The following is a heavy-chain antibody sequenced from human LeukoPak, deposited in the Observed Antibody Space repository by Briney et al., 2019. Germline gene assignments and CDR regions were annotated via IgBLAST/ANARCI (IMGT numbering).Heavy chain of an antibody. D-gene: IGHD4-17*01. Sequence: SETLSLTCTVSGGSISSYYWSWIRQPPGKGLEWIGYIYYSGSTNSNPSLKSRVTISVDTSKNQFSLRLSSVTAADTAVYYCARDPRGDYGFDYWGRGTLVTVSS. CDR2: IYYSGST. CDR3: ARDPRGDYGFDY. J-gene: IGHJ4*02. V-gene: IGHV4-59*12. CDR1: GGSISSYY.